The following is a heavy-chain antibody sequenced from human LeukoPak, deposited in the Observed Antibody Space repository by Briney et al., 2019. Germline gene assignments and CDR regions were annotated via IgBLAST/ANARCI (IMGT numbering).Heavy chain of an antibody. Sequence: GGSLRLSCAASGFTFSSYSMNWVRQAPGKGLEWVSSISSSSSYIYYADSVKGRFTISRDNAKNSLYLQMNSLRAEDTAVHYCARDRKWLGAFDIWGQGTMVTVSS. CDR3: ARDRKWLGAFDI. CDR1: GFTFSSYS. J-gene: IGHJ3*02. D-gene: IGHD6-19*01. V-gene: IGHV3-21*01. CDR2: ISSSSSYI.